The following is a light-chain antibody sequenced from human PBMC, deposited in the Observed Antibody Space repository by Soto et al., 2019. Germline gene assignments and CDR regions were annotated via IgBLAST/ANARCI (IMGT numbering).Light chain of an antibody. J-gene: IGKJ2*01. CDR2: KVS. Sequence: EVVMTQSPLSLPVTLGQPASISCRSSQSLAYIDGNTYLSWFQQRPGQSPRRLIYKVSNRESAGPDRFSGSRSGTDYTLKISRVEAEDVGVYYCRQGTHWPPYTFGQGTKLEIK. V-gene: IGKV2-30*01. CDR3: RQGTHWPPYT. CDR1: QSLAYIDGNTY.